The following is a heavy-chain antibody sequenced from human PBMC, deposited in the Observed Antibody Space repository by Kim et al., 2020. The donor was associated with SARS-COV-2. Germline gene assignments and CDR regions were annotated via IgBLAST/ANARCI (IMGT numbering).Heavy chain of an antibody. J-gene: IGHJ4*02. CDR3: ARGHQGYSSGFGY. CDR2: IYYSGST. V-gene: IGHV4-59*01. Sequence: SETLSLTCTVSGGSISSYYWSWIRQPPGKGLEWIGYIYYSGSTNYNPSLKSRVTISVDTSKNQFSLKLSSVTAADTAVYYCARGHQGYSSGFGYWGQGTLVTVSS. D-gene: IGHD6-19*01. CDR1: GGSISSYY.